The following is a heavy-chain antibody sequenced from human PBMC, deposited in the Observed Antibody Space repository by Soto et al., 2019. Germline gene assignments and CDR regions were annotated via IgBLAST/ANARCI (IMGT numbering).Heavy chain of an antibody. CDR2: IYYSGST. CDR1: GVSISTYY. J-gene: IGHJ6*03. V-gene: IGHV4-59*12. Sequence: QVQLQESGPGLVKPSETLSLTCTVSGVSISTYYWTWIRQPPGKGLEWIGYIYYSGSTNYNTSLKSRVTRPLDTSTNQVSLKLSPVPAADTAVYYCARRGVGATTSGNYYYYMDVWGKGTTVTVSS. CDR3: ARRGVGATTSGNYYYYMDV. D-gene: IGHD1-26*01.